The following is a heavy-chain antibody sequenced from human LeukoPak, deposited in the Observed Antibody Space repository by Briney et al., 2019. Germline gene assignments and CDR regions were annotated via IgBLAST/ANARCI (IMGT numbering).Heavy chain of an antibody. J-gene: IGHJ5*02. CDR3: ARGRGGYAGMDWFDP. V-gene: IGHV3-21*01. CDR1: GFTFSSYS. Sequence: GGSLRLSCAASGFTFSSYSMNWVRQAPGKGLEWVSSISSSSSYIYYADSVKGRFTISRDNAKNSLYPQMNSLRAEDTAVYYCARGRGGYAGMDWFDPWGQGTLVTVSS. CDR2: ISSSSSYI. D-gene: IGHD3-10*01.